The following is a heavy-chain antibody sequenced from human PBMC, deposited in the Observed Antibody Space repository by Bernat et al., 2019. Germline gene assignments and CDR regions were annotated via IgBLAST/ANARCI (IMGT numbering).Heavy chain of an antibody. CDR2: ISGSGGST. Sequence: VQLVQSGAEVKKPGGSLRLSCAASEFTFSSYAMSWVRQAPGKGLEWVSGISGSGGSTYYADSVKGRFTISRDNSKNTLFLQMNSLRAEDTAVYYCATTKVVGATMGEAGWGQGTLVTVSS. V-gene: IGHV3-23*04. J-gene: IGHJ4*02. CDR1: EFTFSSYA. CDR3: ATTKVVGATMGEAG. D-gene: IGHD1-26*01.